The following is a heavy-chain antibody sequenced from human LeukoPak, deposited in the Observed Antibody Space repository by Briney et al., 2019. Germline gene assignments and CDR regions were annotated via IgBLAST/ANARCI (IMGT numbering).Heavy chain of an antibody. CDR2: ISSSSSYI. V-gene: IGHV3-21*01. Sequence: PGGSLRLSCAASGFTFSSYSMNWGRQAPGKGLEWVSSISSSSSYIYYADSVKGRFTISRDNAKNSLYLQMNSLRAEDTAVYYCARAPLDNYDFWSGYYSYYFDYWGQGTLVTVSS. CDR3: ARAPLDNYDFWSGYYSYYFDY. J-gene: IGHJ4*02. D-gene: IGHD3-3*01. CDR1: GFTFSSYS.